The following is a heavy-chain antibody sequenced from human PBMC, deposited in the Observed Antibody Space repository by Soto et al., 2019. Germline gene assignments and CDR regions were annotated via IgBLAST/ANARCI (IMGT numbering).Heavy chain of an antibody. CDR1: GFTFSDYY. J-gene: IGHJ6*02. D-gene: IGHD6-13*01. Sequence: QVQLVESGGGLVKPGGSLRLSCAASGFTFSDYYMSWIRQAPGKGLEWVSYISSSGSTIYYADSVKGRFTISRDNAKNSLYLQMNSLRAEDTAVYYCARDRVYSSSWYVADYYYYGMDVWGQGTTVTVSS. CDR3: ARDRVYSSSWYVADYYYYGMDV. CDR2: ISSSGSTI. V-gene: IGHV3-11*01.